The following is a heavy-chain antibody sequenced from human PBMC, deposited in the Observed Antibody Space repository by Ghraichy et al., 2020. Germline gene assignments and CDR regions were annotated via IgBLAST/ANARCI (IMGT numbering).Heavy chain of an antibody. V-gene: IGHV1-18*01. CDR2: ISAYNGDT. CDR1: AYTFNNYG. J-gene: IGHJ4*02. CDR3: ARTKMYYYDSGGRLPSYFDY. Sequence: ASVKVSCKASAYTFNNYGISWVRQAPGQGLEWMGWISAYNGDTDYAQKLQGRVTMTTDTSTSTAYMELRSLRSDDTAVYYCARTKMYYYDSGGRLPSYFDYWGQGTLVTVSS. D-gene: IGHD3-22*01.